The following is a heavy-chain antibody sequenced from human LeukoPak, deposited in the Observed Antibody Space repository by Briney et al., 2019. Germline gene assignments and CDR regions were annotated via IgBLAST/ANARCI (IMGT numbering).Heavy chain of an antibody. Sequence: GGSLRLSCAASGFIFSSYWMSWVRQAPGKGLEWVANIKQDGSQKYYVDSVKGRFTISRDNAKNSLYPQMNSLRAEDTAVYYCARAYFDFWGQGTLVTVSS. CDR3: ARAYFDF. CDR2: IKQDGSQK. CDR1: GFIFSSYW. J-gene: IGHJ4*02. V-gene: IGHV3-7*01.